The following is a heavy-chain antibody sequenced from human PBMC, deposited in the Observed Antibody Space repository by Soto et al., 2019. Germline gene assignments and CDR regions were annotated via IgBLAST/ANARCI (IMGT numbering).Heavy chain of an antibody. Sequence: ASVNVSCKASGYTFTSYVIHWVRQAPGQRLEWMGWINAANGDTKYSPKFQGRVTITRDTSASTAYMELSSLRSEDTAVYYCVRRHVSATGIDWFDPWGQGTLVTVSS. CDR2: INAANGDT. J-gene: IGHJ5*02. CDR1: GYTFTSYV. CDR3: VRRHVSATGIDWFDP. D-gene: IGHD6-13*01. V-gene: IGHV1-3*01.